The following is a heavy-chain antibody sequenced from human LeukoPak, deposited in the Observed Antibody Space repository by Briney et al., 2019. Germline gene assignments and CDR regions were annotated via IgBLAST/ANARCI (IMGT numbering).Heavy chain of an antibody. CDR1: GFTFSSHA. D-gene: IGHD3-22*01. V-gene: IGHV3-23*01. Sequence: PGGSLRLSCAASGFTFSSHAMTWVRQASGKGLEWVSSIRGSGGNTYYADSVKGRFTISRDNFQNTLYLQMNSLRAEDTAVYYCASSYDSALLRLPRRWGQGTLVTVSS. CDR2: IRGSGGNT. J-gene: IGHJ4*02. CDR3: ASSYDSALLRLPRR.